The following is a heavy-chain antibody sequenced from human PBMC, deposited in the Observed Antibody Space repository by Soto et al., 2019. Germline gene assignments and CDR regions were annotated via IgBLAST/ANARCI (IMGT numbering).Heavy chain of an antibody. CDR1: GGSISRYY. CDR2: IYSSGST. D-gene: IGHD4-17*01. CDR3: ASSYHEYGVPFDV. J-gene: IGHJ3*01. Sequence: QVQLQESGPGLVKPSETLSLTCTVSGGSISRYYWSWIRQPAGKGLEWIGRIYSSGSTNYNPSLKSRVTMSLDTSKNQFSQNLNSVTAADTAVYYCASSYHEYGVPFDVWGQGTMVTVSS. V-gene: IGHV4-4*07.